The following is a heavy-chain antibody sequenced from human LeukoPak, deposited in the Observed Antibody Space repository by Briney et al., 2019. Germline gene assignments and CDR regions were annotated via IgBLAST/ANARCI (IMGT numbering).Heavy chain of an antibody. CDR1: GFTFNSYW. Sequence: GGSLRLSCAASGFTFNSYWMHWVRQAPGKGLVWVSRINSDGSSTSYADSVKGRFTISRDDAKNTLYLQMNSLRAEDTAVYYCARVVIPDAFDIWGQGTMVTVSS. V-gene: IGHV3-74*01. J-gene: IGHJ3*02. CDR2: INSDGSST. CDR3: ARVVIPDAFDI. D-gene: IGHD3-16*02.